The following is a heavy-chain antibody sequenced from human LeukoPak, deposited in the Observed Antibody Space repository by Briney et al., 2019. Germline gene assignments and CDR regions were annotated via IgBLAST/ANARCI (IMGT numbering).Heavy chain of an antibody. V-gene: IGHV3-30-3*01. D-gene: IGHD1-26*01. CDR2: ISYDGSNK. CDR1: GFTFSSYA. CDR3: ARDQGYSGSYYRFDY. J-gene: IGHJ4*02. Sequence: GGSLRLSCAASGFTFSSYAMSWVRQAPGKGLEWVAVISYDGSNKYYADSVKGRFTISRDNSKNTLYLQMNSLRAEDTAVYYCARDQGYSGSYYRFDYWGQGTLVTVSS.